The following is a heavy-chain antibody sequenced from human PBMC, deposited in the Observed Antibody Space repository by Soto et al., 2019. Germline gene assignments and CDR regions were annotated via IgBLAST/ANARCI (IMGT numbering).Heavy chain of an antibody. J-gene: IGHJ4*02. V-gene: IGHV3-33*06. D-gene: IGHD6-13*01. CDR2: IWYDSSNK. CDR3: TKEGNMGRSSWYYFDY. Sequence: QVQLVESGGGVVQAGRSLRLSCAASGFTFRSNGMHWVRQAPGKGLEWVATIWYDSSNKYYADSVKGRFTISRDNSKNTLYVQMNNLRAEDTAVYYCTKEGNMGRSSWYYFDYWGQGTLVTVSS. CDR1: GFTFRSNG.